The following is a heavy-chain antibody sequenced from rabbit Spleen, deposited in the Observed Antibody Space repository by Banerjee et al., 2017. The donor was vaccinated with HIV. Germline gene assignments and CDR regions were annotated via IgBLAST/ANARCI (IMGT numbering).Heavy chain of an antibody. Sequence: QSLEESGGGLVKPGASLTLTCTASGFSFSSSDYMCWVRRAPGKGLEWIACIYTGSSGSTYYATWAKGRFTISKSSSTTVTLQMTSLTAADTATYFCARSDDGYVNDGGAYFNLWGPGTLVTVS. V-gene: IGHV1S40*01. CDR1: GFSFSSSDY. CDR3: ARSDDGYVNDGGAYFNL. D-gene: IGHD6-1*01. CDR2: IYTGSSGST. J-gene: IGHJ4*01.